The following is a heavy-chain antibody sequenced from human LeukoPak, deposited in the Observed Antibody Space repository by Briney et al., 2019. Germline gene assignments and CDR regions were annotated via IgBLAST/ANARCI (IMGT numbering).Heavy chain of an antibody. CDR2: ISAGNGNT. CDR1: GYTFTSYA. V-gene: IGHV1-3*01. Sequence: ASVKVSCKASGYTFTSYAIHWVRQAPGQRLEWMGWISAGNGNTKYSQNFQGRVTFISNTSATTAFMELSSLRSEDAAVYYCARDSGSGSNDYWGQGTLVTVTS. CDR3: ARDSGSGSNDY. D-gene: IGHD1-26*01. J-gene: IGHJ4*02.